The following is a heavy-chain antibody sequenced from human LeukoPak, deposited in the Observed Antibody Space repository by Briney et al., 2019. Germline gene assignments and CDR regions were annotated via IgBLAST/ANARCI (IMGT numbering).Heavy chain of an antibody. J-gene: IGHJ5*02. Sequence: GGPLRLSCAASAFPFSSSNMNWVRQTPGKGLEWVAYITSRSSPPYYADSVKGRFPISRDNAKNSLYLQLNSLRDEGTAVYYCARGTGDPQRFDPWGQGTLVTVSS. CDR3: ARGTGDPQRFDP. D-gene: IGHD4-17*01. CDR1: AFPFSSSN. V-gene: IGHV3-48*02. CDR2: ITSRSSPP.